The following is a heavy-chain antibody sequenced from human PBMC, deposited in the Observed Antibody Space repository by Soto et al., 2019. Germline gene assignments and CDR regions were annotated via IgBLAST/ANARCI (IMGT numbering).Heavy chain of an antibody. CDR3: ARSGNSNGLVFDY. Sequence: SETLSLTCTVPGGSISTYYWSWIRQPPGKGLEWIGYIYYGGSTNHNPSLNSRVTFSVDTSRNQIFLTLTSVTAADTAVYYCARSGNSNGLVFDYWGQGTQVTVSS. V-gene: IGHV4-59*01. J-gene: IGHJ4*02. CDR1: GGSISTYY. CDR2: IYYGGST. D-gene: IGHD5-18*01.